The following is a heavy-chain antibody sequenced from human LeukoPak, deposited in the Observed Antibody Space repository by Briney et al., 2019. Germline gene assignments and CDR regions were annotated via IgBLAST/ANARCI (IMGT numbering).Heavy chain of an antibody. V-gene: IGHV1-18*01. J-gene: IGHJ6*03. D-gene: IGHD1-26*01. CDR2: TSAYNGNT. CDR3: ATDGISGSYYYYYYMDV. Sequence: ASVKVSCKASGYTFTTYGITWVRQAPGQGLEWMGWTSAYNGNTNYAQKFQGRVTMTTDTSTSTAYMDLRSLRSDDTAVYYCATDGISGSYYYYYYMDVWGKGTTVTVSS. CDR1: GYTFTTYG.